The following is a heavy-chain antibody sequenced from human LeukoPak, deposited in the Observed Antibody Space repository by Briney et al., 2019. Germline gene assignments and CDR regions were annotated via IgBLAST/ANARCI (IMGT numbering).Heavy chain of an antibody. CDR2: MIPILGIA. Sequence: SVKVSCKASGGTFSSYAISWVRQAPGQGLEWMGRMIPILGIANYAQKFQGRVTITADKSTSTAYMELSSLRSEDTAVYYCARARVPAGNVYYYYYGMDVWGQGTTVTVSS. CDR3: ARARVPAGNVYYYYYGMDV. D-gene: IGHD2-2*01. CDR1: GGTFSSYA. J-gene: IGHJ6*02. V-gene: IGHV1-69*04.